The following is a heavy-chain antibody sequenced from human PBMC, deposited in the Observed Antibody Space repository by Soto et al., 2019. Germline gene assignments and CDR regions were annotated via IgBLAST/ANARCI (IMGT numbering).Heavy chain of an antibody. D-gene: IGHD2-2*01. CDR3: ATVNGPAV. CDR2: ISSSGNTI. Sequence: EVQLVESGGGLVQPGGSLRLSCAASGFSFSSYEINWVRQAPGKGLEWLSCISSSGNTIDYADSVKGRFTISRDNARSSLYLQLNSLRAEDTAIYYCATVNGPAVWGQGTPVPSP. CDR1: GFSFSSYE. V-gene: IGHV3-48*03. J-gene: IGHJ6*02.